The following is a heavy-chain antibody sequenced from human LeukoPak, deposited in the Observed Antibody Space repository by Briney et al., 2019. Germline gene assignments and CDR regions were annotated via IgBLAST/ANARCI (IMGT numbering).Heavy chain of an antibody. Sequence: GESLKISCKGSGSIFTSYWIGWVRQMGRTGLEWMGIIYPGDSDTRYSPSLQGQGTISADQSISTAYLQWSSLKASDSGMYYCARQFSVDCGGDCPFDYWGEGTVVTVSS. CDR1: GSIFTSYW. CDR2: IYPGDSDT. J-gene: IGHJ4*02. V-gene: IGHV5-51*01. D-gene: IGHD2-21*02. CDR3: ARQFSVDCGGDCPFDY.